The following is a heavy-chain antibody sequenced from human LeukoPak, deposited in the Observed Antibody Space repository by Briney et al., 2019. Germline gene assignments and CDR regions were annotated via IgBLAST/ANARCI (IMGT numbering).Heavy chain of an antibody. J-gene: IGHJ3*02. CDR1: GFTFSTYG. CDR3: ARRVAAAGASAFDI. D-gene: IGHD6-13*01. Sequence: GGSLRLSGAVSGFTFSTYGMNWVRQAPGKGLEWVSSISSSSTSIYYAGSVKGRFTISRDNARNSLFLQMNSLRDEDTAVYYCARRVAAAGASAFDIWGQGTVVTVSS. V-gene: IGHV3-48*02. CDR2: ISSSSTSI.